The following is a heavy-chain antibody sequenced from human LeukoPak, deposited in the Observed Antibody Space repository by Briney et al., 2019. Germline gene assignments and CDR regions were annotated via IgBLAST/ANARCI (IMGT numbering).Heavy chain of an antibody. CDR1: GYTFSGYY. Sequence: GASVKVSCKASGYTFSGYYMHWVRQAPGQGLEWMGRINTNSGGTNYAQKFQGRVTMTRDTSISTAYMELSRLRSDDTAVYYCARDIGQQREYGMDVWGQGTTVTVSS. CDR3: ARDIGQQREYGMDV. CDR2: INTNSGGT. J-gene: IGHJ6*02. V-gene: IGHV1-2*06. D-gene: IGHD6-13*01.